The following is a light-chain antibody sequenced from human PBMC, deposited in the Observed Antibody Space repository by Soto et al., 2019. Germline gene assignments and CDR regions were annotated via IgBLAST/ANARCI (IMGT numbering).Light chain of an antibody. CDR1: QSVSSSY. CDR3: QQYGRSPWT. V-gene: IGKV3-20*01. Sequence: EIVLTQSPGTLSLSPGERATLSCRASQSVSSSYLAWYQQKPGQAPRLLIFDASSRATGISDRFSGSGSGTEFTLTISRLEPEDFEVYYCQQYGRSPWTFGQGTKVDIK. J-gene: IGKJ1*01. CDR2: DAS.